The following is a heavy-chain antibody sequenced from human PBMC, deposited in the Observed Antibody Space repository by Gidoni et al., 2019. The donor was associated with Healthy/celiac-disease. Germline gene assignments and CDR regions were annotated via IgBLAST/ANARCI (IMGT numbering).Heavy chain of an antibody. V-gene: IGHV3-66*02. CDR1: GFTVSSNY. Sequence: EVQLVESGGGLVQPGGSLSLPCAASGFTVSSNYMRWGRQAPGKGLELVSVIYSGGSTYYADSVKGRFTISRDNSKNTLYLQMNSLRAEDTAVYYCARGGGSSIAARRASRGQDWFDPWGQGTLVTVSS. CDR3: ARGGGSSIAARRASRGQDWFDP. D-gene: IGHD6-6*01. CDR2: IYSGGST. J-gene: IGHJ5*02.